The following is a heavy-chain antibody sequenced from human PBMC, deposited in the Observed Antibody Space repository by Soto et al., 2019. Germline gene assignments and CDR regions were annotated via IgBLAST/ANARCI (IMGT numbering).Heavy chain of an antibody. V-gene: IGHV1-24*01. J-gene: IGHJ4*02. CDR2: FDAEDGET. CDR1: GYTLTELS. CDR3: ATYDPDSSGSAVDY. D-gene: IGHD3-22*01. Sequence: QVQLVQSGAEVKKPGASVKVSCKVSGYTLTELSMHWVRQAHGKGHEWMGGFDAEDGETIYAQKFQGRVTMTENTSTDTTYMYLSSLRSEDTAVYYSATYDPDSSGSAVDYWGQGTLVTVSS.